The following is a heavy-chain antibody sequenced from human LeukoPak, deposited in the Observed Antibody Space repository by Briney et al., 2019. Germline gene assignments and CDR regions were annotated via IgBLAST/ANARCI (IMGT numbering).Heavy chain of an antibody. CDR1: GGSISSGGYY. Sequence: SPTLSLTCTVSGGSISSGGYYWSWIRQHPGKGLEWIGYIYYSGSTYYNPSLKSRVTISVDTSKNQFSLKLSSVTAADTAVYYCARDPRGRYCSGGSCLNYYYGMDVWAKGPRSPSP. V-gene: IGHV4-31*03. D-gene: IGHD2-15*01. J-gene: IGHJ6*02. CDR3: ARDPRGRYCSGGSCLNYYYGMDV. CDR2: IYYSGST.